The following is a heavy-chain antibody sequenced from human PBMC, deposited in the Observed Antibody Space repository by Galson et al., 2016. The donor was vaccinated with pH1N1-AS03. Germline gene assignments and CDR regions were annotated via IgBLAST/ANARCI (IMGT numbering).Heavy chain of an antibody. D-gene: IGHD5-18*01. V-gene: IGHV1-69*13. CDR1: GGNSNVFA. CDR3: AKDRAYTFEGRFDS. Sequence: SVKVSCKASGGNSNVFAYSWVRQAPGQGLEWMGGIIAIFGTTNYAQRFQGRVTITADESTTTAYMELSSLRSDDTAVYYCAKDRAYTFEGRFDSWGQGTVVTVSS. CDR2: IIAIFGTT. J-gene: IGHJ4*02.